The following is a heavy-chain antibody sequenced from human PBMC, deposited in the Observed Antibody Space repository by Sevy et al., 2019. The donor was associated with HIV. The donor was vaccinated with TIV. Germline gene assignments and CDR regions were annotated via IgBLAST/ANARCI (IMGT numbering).Heavy chain of an antibody. V-gene: IGHV1-2*02. Sequence: ASVKVSCKASGYTFTGYHMHWVRQAPGQGLEWMGWINPNSGGTNYAQKFQGRVTMTRDTSISTAYTELSRLRSDDTAVYYCARVPGATVTINPPYYYYGMDVWGQGTTVTVSS. J-gene: IGHJ6*02. CDR1: GYTFTGYH. CDR3: ARVPGATVTINPPYYYYGMDV. D-gene: IGHD4-17*01. CDR2: INPNSGGT.